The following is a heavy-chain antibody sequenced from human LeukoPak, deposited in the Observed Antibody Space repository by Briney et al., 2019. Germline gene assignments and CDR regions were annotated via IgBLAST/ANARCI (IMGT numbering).Heavy chain of an antibody. J-gene: IGHJ4*02. D-gene: IGHD3-10*01. Sequence: ASVNPSCKASGYTFTGYYIHWLRQAPGQGLEWMGFINPNSGGTNYAQKFQGRVTMTRDTSISTAYMELSSLTSDDTAVYYCARDLEGYHYGSGNYPQWGKGTLITVSS. CDR1: GYTFTGYY. CDR2: INPNSGGT. V-gene: IGHV1-2*02. CDR3: ARDLEGYHYGSGNYPQ.